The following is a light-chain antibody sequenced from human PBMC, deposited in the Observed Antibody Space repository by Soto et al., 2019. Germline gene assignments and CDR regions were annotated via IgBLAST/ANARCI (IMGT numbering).Light chain of an antibody. Sequence: QSALTQPASVSGSPGQSITISCTGTSSDVGGYNYVSWYQQHPDKAPKLMIYDVTNRPSGITNRFSGSKSGSTASLTISVLQAEDEADYYCSSYTSSSTHVVFGGGTKVTVL. CDR2: DVT. CDR1: SSDVGGYNY. V-gene: IGLV2-14*03. CDR3: SSYTSSSTHVV. J-gene: IGLJ2*01.